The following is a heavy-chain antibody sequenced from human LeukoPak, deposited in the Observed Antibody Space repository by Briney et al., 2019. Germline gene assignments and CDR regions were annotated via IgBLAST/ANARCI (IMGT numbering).Heavy chain of an antibody. Sequence: GGSLRLSCAASGFTFSSYAMSWVRQAPGKGLEWVSAISGSGGSTYYADSVKGRFTISRDNSKNTLYLQMNSLRAEDTAVYYCAKDPRGDSGSYKHRGVSYYFDYWGQGTLVTVSS. J-gene: IGHJ4*02. CDR1: GFTFSSYA. CDR2: ISGSGGST. V-gene: IGHV3-23*01. CDR3: AKDPRGDSGSYKHRGVSYYFDY. D-gene: IGHD1-26*01.